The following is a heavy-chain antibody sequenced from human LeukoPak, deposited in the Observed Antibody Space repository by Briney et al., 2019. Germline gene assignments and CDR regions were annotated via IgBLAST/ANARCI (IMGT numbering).Heavy chain of an antibody. CDR2: IYSGGST. CDR3: AALGITQIGGV. Sequence: PGGSLRLSCAASGFTVSSNYMSWVRQAPGKGLEWVSVIYSGGSTYYADSVKGRFTISGDNSKNTLYLQMNSLRAEDTAVYYCAALGITQIGGVWGKGPTVTISS. D-gene: IGHD3-10*02. CDR1: GFTVSSNY. V-gene: IGHV3-53*01. J-gene: IGHJ6*03.